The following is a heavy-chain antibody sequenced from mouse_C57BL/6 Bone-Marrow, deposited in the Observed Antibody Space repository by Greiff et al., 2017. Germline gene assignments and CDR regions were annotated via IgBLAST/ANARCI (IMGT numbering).Heavy chain of an antibody. D-gene: IGHD2-3*01. CDR2: ISSGGSYT. Sequence: EVKLVDSGGDLAKPGGSLKLSCAASGFTFSSYGMSWVRQTPDKRLEWVVTISSGGSYTYYPDSVKGGFTITRDNAKNTLYLQMSSLKSEDTSMYYCARRRWLLQFAYWCQGPLVTVSA. J-gene: IGHJ3*01. CDR1: GFTFSSYG. CDR3: ARRRWLLQFAY. V-gene: IGHV5-6*02.